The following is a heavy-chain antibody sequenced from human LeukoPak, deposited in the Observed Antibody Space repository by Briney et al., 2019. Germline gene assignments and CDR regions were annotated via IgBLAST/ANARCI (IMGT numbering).Heavy chain of an antibody. D-gene: IGHD3-22*01. Sequence: GGSLRLSCAASGFTFSNSWMSWVRQAPGKGLEWVATIKPDGSAQYYVDSVKGRFTISRDNAKNSLFLQIDSLRAEDTAVYYCANGGTYSSGPWGQGTLVTVSS. J-gene: IGHJ5*02. CDR2: IKPDGSAQ. V-gene: IGHV3-7*01. CDR1: GFTFSNSW. CDR3: ANGGTYSSGP.